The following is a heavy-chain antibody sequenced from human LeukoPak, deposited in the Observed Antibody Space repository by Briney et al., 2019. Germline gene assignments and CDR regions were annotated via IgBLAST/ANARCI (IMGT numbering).Heavy chain of an antibody. Sequence: ASVKVSCKASGYTFTDYYMHWVRQASGQGLEWMGWINPNRGGTNYAQKFQGRVTMTRDTSISTAYMELSRLRSDDTAVYYCARDWPRDNDYGDYGDAFDIWGQGTMVTVSS. CDR3: ARDWPRDNDYGDYGDAFDI. V-gene: IGHV1-2*02. CDR1: GYTFTDYY. CDR2: INPNRGGT. D-gene: IGHD4-17*01. J-gene: IGHJ3*02.